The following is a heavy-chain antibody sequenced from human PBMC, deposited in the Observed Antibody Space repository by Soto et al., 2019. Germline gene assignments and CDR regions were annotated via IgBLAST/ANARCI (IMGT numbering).Heavy chain of an antibody. Sequence: GASVKVSCKASGFTFTSSAVQWVRQARGQRLEWIGWIVVGSGNTNYAQKFQERVTITRDMSTSTAYMELSSLRSEDTAVYYCAASWKSYYYGSGSYYNLDYWGQGTLVTVSS. D-gene: IGHD3-10*01. J-gene: IGHJ4*02. CDR2: IVVGSGNT. V-gene: IGHV1-58*01. CDR1: GFTFTSSA. CDR3: AASWKSYYYGSGSYYNLDY.